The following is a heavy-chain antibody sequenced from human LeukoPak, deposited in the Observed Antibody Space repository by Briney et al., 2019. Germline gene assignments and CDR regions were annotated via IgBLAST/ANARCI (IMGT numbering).Heavy chain of an antibody. CDR1: GFTFSSYW. CDR2: IKQDGSEK. Sequence: PGGSLRLSCAASGFTFSSYWMSWVRQAPGKGLEWVANIKQDGSEKYYVDSVKGRFTISRDNAKNSLYLQMNSLRAEDTALYYCAKGDAGSIAVAGTMDVWGQGTTVTVSS. D-gene: IGHD6-19*01. J-gene: IGHJ6*02. CDR3: AKGDAGSIAVAGTMDV. V-gene: IGHV3-7*03.